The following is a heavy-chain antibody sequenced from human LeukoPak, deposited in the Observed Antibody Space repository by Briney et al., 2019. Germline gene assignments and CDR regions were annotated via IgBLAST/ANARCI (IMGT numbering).Heavy chain of an antibody. CDR3: ARTGAAIHQGYYFDY. Sequence: SETLSLTCTVSGGSISNYFWYWIRQPPGKGLEWIGYIYYSGSTNYNPSLKSRVTISVDTSKNQFSLKLSSVTAADTAVYYCARTGAAIHQGYYFDYWGQGTLVTVSS. CDR2: IYYSGST. V-gene: IGHV4-59*01. D-gene: IGHD6-25*01. J-gene: IGHJ4*02. CDR1: GGSISNYF.